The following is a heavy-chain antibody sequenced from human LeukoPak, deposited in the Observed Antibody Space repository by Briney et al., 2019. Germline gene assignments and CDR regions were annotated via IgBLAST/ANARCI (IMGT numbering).Heavy chain of an antibody. CDR1: GGSISSSSYY. Sequence: PSETLSLTCTVSGGSISSSSYYWGWIRQPPGKGLEWIGSIYHSGSTYYNPSLKSRVTISVDTSKNQFSLKLSSVTAADTAVYYCARGIVVVPAAISAFDYWGQGTLVTVSS. D-gene: IGHD2-2*01. CDR2: IYHSGST. CDR3: ARGIVVVPAAISAFDY. V-gene: IGHV4-39*07. J-gene: IGHJ4*02.